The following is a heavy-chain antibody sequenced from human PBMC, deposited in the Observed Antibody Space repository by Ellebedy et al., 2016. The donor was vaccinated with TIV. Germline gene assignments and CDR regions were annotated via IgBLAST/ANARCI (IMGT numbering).Heavy chain of an antibody. CDR1: ADIFANYY. V-gene: IGHV1-46*04. J-gene: IGHJ4*02. D-gene: IGHD4-17*01. CDR3: ARKEADYGDSGVDY. CDR2: VNPYTGAT. Sequence: ASVKVSCKPSADIFANYYMSWVRQAPGQGLEWMGVVNPYTGATTYANKLQGRVTMARDTSTSPVYMELRSLRSDDTAVHYCARKEADYGDSGVDYWGQGALVTVSS.